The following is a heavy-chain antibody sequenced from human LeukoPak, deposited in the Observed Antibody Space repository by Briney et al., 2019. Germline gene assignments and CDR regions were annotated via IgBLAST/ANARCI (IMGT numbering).Heavy chain of an antibody. J-gene: IGHJ4*02. CDR3: AREAVALYYFDY. CDR1: GFTFSSYG. D-gene: IGHD6-19*01. V-gene: IGHV3-33*01. Sequence: GRSLRLSCAASGFTFSSYGMHWVRQAPGKGLEWVAVIWYDGSNKYYADSVKGRFTISRDNSKNTLYLQMNGLRAEDTAVYYCAREAVALYYFDYWGQGTLVTVSS. CDR2: IWYDGSNK.